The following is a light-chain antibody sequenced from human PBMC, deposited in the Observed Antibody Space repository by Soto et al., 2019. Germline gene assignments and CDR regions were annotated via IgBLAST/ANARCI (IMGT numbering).Light chain of an antibody. V-gene: IGLV2-14*01. Sequence: QSALTQPASVSGSPGQSITISCTGTSSDVGGYNYVSWYQQHPGKAPKLIIYEVSNRPSGVSNRFSGSKSGNTASLTISGLQAEDEADYYCRSYTSSSTLVFGTGTKVTVL. CDR1: SSDVGGYNY. CDR3: RSYTSSSTLV. J-gene: IGLJ1*01. CDR2: EVS.